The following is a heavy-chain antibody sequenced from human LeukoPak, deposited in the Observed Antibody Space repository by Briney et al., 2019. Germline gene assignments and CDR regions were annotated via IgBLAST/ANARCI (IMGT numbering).Heavy chain of an antibody. CDR1: GGSISGYY. J-gene: IGHJ5*02. CDR2: IYYNGIS. V-gene: IGHV4-59*12. Sequence: SETLSLTCTVSGGSISGYYWSWIRQPPGKGLEWIAYIYYNGISNYNPSLKSRVIISVDSSKNQFSLKLSSVTAADTAVYYCARGRATIFGVVNWFDPWGQGTLVTVSS. CDR3: ARGRATIFGVVNWFDP. D-gene: IGHD3-3*01.